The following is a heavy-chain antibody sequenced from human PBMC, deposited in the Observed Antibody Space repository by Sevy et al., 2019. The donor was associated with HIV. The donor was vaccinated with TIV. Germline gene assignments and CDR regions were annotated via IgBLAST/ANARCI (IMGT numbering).Heavy chain of an antibody. CDR2: IYYSGST. J-gene: IGHJ4*02. V-gene: IGHV4-59*01. D-gene: IGHD3-16*01. CDR3: ARSPGGGDTFDY. CDR1: GGSISSYY. Sequence: SETLSLTCTVSGGSISSYYWSWIRQLPGKGLEWIGYIYYSGSTNYNPSLKSRVTISVDTSKNQFSLKLSSVTAADTAVYYCARSPGGGDTFDYWGQGTLVTVSS.